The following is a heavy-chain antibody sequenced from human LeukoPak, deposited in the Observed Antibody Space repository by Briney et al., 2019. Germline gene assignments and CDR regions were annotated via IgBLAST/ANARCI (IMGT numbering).Heavy chain of an antibody. J-gene: IGHJ6*02. CDR3: ARNRRWGYYYGMDV. V-gene: IGHV1-3*01. CDR1: GYTFTSYA. Sequence: ASVKVSCKASGYTFTSYAMHWVRQAPGQRLEWMGWINAGNGNTKYSQKFRGRVTITRDTSASTAYMELSSLRSEDTAVYYCARNRRWGYYYGMDVWGQGTTVTVSS. CDR2: INAGNGNT. D-gene: IGHD5-24*01.